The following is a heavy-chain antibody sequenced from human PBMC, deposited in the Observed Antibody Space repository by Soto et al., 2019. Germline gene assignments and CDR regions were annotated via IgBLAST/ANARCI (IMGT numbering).Heavy chain of an antibody. D-gene: IGHD3-22*01. Sequence: EVQLVESGGGLVQPGGSLRVSCAASGFIFSPYWMSWVRQAPGKGLEWVANIKGDGTETHYVDSVKGRFTISRDNTKKSLYLQMKSLRVEDTAVYYCARDAYNYDSSGYYRYDAFDIWGQGTMVTVSS. CDR1: GFIFSPYW. CDR2: IKGDGTET. V-gene: IGHV3-7*01. CDR3: ARDAYNYDSSGYYRYDAFDI. J-gene: IGHJ3*02.